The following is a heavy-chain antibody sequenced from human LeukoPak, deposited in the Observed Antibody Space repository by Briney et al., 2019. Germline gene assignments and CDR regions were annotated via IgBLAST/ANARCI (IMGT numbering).Heavy chain of an antibody. V-gene: IGHV3-30*09. Sequence: PGRSLRLSWAASGXIFSNYAMHWVRQAPGKGLEWVAVISYDGANKYYADSVRGRFAISRDNSKNTLYLQMNSLRPEDTAVYYCAVIVVVTASTAFDIWGQGTVVTVSS. CDR2: ISYDGANK. CDR1: GXIFSNYA. CDR3: AVIVVVTASTAFDI. J-gene: IGHJ3*02. D-gene: IGHD2-21*02.